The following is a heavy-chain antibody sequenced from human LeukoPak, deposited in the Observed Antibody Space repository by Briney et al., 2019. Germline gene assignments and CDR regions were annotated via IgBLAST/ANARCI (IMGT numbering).Heavy chain of an antibody. CDR3: ARGKSGSYYNPLY. V-gene: IGHV4-31*03. J-gene: IGHJ4*02. CDR1: GGSISSGGYY. CDR2: IYYSGST. D-gene: IGHD3-10*01. Sequence: TLSLTCPVSGGSISSGGYYWNWIRQPPGKGLEWIGYIYYSGSTYYNPSLKSRVTISVDTSKNQFSLKLSSVTAADTAVYYCARGKSGSYYNPLYWGQGTLVTVSS.